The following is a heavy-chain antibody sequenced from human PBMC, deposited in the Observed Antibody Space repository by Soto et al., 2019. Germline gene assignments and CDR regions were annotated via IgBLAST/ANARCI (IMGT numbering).Heavy chain of an antibody. J-gene: IGHJ4*02. CDR2: IYYSGST. D-gene: IGHD3-16*01. Sequence: PSETLSLTCTVSGGSISSSSYYWGWIRQPPGKGLEWIGSIYYSGSTYYKPSLKSRVTISVDTSKNQFSLKLSSVTAADTAVYYCAREWVGGGLIDYWGQGTLVTVSS. V-gene: IGHV4-39*07. CDR3: AREWVGGGLIDY. CDR1: GGSISSSSYY.